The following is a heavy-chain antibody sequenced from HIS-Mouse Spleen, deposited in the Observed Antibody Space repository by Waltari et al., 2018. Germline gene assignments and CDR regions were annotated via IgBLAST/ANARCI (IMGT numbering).Heavy chain of an antibody. CDR1: GGSISRSSSY. CDR3: AREIPYSSSWYDWYFDL. CDR2: IYYSGST. Sequence: QLQLQESGPGLVKPSETLYLTCTVSGGSISRSSSYWGWIRQPPGKGLEWIGSIYYSGSTYYNPSLKSRVTISVDTSKNQFSLKLSSVTAADTAVYYCAREIPYSSSWYDWYFDLWGRGTLVTVSS. V-gene: IGHV4-39*07. J-gene: IGHJ2*01. D-gene: IGHD6-13*01.